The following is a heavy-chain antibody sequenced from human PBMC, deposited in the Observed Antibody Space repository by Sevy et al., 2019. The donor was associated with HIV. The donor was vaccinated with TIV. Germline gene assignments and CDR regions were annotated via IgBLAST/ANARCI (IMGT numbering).Heavy chain of an antibody. V-gene: IGHV4-34*01. CDR1: GGSFSGYY. CDR3: ARSPPIVVVPGAPSWFDP. J-gene: IGHJ5*02. CDR2: INHSGST. Sequence: SETLSLTCAVHGGSFSGYYWNWIRQPPGKGLEWIGEINHSGSTNYNPSLKSRVTISVDTSKNQFSLKLISVTAADTAVYYCARSPPIVVVPGAPSWFDPWGQGTLVTVSS. D-gene: IGHD2-2*01.